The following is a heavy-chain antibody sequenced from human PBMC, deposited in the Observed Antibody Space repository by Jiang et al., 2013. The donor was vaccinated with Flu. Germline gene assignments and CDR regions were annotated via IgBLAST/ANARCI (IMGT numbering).Heavy chain of an antibody. D-gene: IGHD3-10*01. CDR1: GFSFRSYA. J-gene: IGHJ3*02. CDR2: SSGSGTYT. V-gene: IGHV3-23*01. CDR3: ARAKGMSSGSFDM. Sequence: CAASGFSFRSYAMSWVRQAPGKGLEWVSVSSGSGTYTYDADFVKGRFTISRDNSKNTLYLQMSSLRAEDTAVYYCARAKGMSSGSFDMWGQGTMVTVSS.